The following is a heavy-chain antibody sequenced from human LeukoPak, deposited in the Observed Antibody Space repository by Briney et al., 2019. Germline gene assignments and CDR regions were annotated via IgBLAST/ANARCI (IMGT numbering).Heavy chain of an antibody. J-gene: IGHJ3*02. D-gene: IGHD2-21*02. CDR2: ISYDGSNK. Sequence: PGGSLRLSCAASGFTFSSYGMHWVRQAPGKGLEWVAVISYDGSNKYYADSVKGRFTISRDNSKNTLYLQMNSLRAEDTAVYYCAKSQLTHRVTAIPGAFDIWGQGTMVTVSS. CDR1: GFTFSSYG. CDR3: AKSQLTHRVTAIPGAFDI. V-gene: IGHV3-30*18.